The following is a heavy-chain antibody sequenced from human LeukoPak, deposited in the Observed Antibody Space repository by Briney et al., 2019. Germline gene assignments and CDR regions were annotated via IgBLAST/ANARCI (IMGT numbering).Heavy chain of an antibody. CDR3: ARASWGVTTWCYFDY. D-gene: IGHD4-17*01. J-gene: IGHJ4*02. Sequence: SETLSLTCAVYGGSFSGYYWSWIRQPPGKGLEWIGEINHSGSTNYNPSLKSRVTISVDTSKNQFSLKLSSVTTADTAVYYCARASWGVTTWCYFDYWGQGTLVTVSS. CDR2: INHSGST. V-gene: IGHV4-34*01. CDR1: GGSFSGYY.